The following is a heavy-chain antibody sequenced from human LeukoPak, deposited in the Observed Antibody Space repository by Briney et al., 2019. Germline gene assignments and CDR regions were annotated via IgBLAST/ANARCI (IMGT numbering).Heavy chain of an antibody. J-gene: IGHJ5*02. CDR2: IYYSGST. Sequence: SETLSLTCTVSGGSVRSGSYYWSWFRQPPGKGLEWIGYIYYSGSTNYNPSLKSRVTISVDTSKNQFSLKLSSVTAADTAVYYCATGITVTTGGFDPWGQGTLVTVSS. CDR3: ATGITVTTGGFDP. CDR1: GGSVRSGSYY. D-gene: IGHD4-17*01. V-gene: IGHV4-61*01.